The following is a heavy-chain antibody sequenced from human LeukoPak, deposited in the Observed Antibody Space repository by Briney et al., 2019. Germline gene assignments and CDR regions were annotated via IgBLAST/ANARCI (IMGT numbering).Heavy chain of an antibody. D-gene: IGHD2-2*01. CDR1: GGSISSGDYY. CDR3: ARLRSTSYYDGMDV. CDR2: IYYSGST. J-gene: IGHJ6*02. Sequence: SETLSLTCTVSGGSISSGDYYWSWIRQPPGKGLEWIGYIYYSGSTYYNPSLKSRVTISVDTSKNQFSLKLSSVTAADTAVYYCARLRSTSYYDGMDVWGQGTTVTVSS. V-gene: IGHV4-30-4*01.